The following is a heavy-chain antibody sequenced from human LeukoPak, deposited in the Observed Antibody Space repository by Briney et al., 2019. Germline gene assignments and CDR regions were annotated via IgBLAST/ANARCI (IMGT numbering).Heavy chain of an antibody. CDR2: ISSTTVI. Sequence: GGSLRLSCAASGFRFSGYNMNWVRQAPGKGLEWIAYISSTTVIYYADSVEGRFTVSRDNAHDSLYLQMSSLTLDDPAVYFCAREGDGSNSGFAYWGQGTLVTVSS. V-gene: IGHV3-69-1*01. CDR1: GFRFSGYN. D-gene: IGHD4-11*01. CDR3: AREGDGSNSGFAY. J-gene: IGHJ4*02.